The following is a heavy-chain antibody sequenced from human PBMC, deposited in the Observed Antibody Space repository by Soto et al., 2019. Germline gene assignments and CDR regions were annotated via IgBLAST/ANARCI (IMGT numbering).Heavy chain of an antibody. V-gene: IGHV1-18*01. Sequence: ASVKVSCKASGYTFTSYGISWVRQAPGQGLEWMGWISAGNGNTYYAQHLQGRVTITRDTSTGTAYMQLSSLTSEDTAVYYCARDDSGFSGSHYIDYFNYWGQGALVTVSS. CDR3: ARDDSGFSGSHYIDYFNY. J-gene: IGHJ4*02. CDR2: ISAGNGNT. CDR1: GYTFTSYG. D-gene: IGHD1-26*01.